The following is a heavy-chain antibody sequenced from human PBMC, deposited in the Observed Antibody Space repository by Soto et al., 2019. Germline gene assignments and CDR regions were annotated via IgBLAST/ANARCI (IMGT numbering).Heavy chain of an antibody. D-gene: IGHD3-22*01. CDR1: GYTFTTYY. J-gene: IGHJ4*02. CDR2: INPSGGST. V-gene: IGHV1-46*01. CDR3: ARGLIYDSSGYYFDS. Sequence: ASVKVSCKASGYTFTTYYMHWVRQAPGQGLEWMGIINPSGGSTRYAQKFQGRVTMTRDTSTSTVYMELSSLKSEDTAVYYCARGLIYDSSGYYFDSWGQGTLVTVSS.